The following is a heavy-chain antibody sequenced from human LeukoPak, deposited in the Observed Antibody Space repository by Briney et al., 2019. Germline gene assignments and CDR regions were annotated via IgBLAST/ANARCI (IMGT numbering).Heavy chain of an antibody. CDR2: VYYSGST. Sequence: SETLSLTCTVSGGSISSYYWSWIRQPPGKELEWIGYVYYSGSTNYNPSLKSRVTISVDTSKNQLSLRLSSVTAADAAVYYCARGRDGYKYHFDYWGQGTLVTVSS. J-gene: IGHJ4*02. CDR3: ARGRDGYKYHFDY. D-gene: IGHD5-12*01. V-gene: IGHV4-59*01. CDR1: GGSISSYY.